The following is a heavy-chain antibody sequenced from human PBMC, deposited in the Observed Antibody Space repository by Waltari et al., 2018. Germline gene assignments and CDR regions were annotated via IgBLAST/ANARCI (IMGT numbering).Heavy chain of an antibody. CDR3: AKDQRGLLWFGESTYYFDY. CDR2: IRGRGGST. D-gene: IGHD3-10*01. CDR1: GFTFSSYA. V-gene: IGHV3-23*01. Sequence: EVQLLESGGGLVQPGGSLRLSCAASGFTFSSYAMSWVRQAPGKGLEWVSAIRGRGGSTYYADSVKGRFTISRDNSKNTLYLQMNSLRAEDTAVYYCAKDQRGLLWFGESTYYFDYWGQGTLVTVSS. J-gene: IGHJ4*02.